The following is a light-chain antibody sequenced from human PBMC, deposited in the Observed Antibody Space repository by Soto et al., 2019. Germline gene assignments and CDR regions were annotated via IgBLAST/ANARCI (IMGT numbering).Light chain of an antibody. Sequence: EIVMTQSPATLSVSPGERATLSCRASQSVNSNLAWYQQKPGQAPRLLIYGASTRATGIPARFSGSGSGTEFTLTISSLQSEDFAVYYCQQYNNWPLNFGGGTKVEIK. J-gene: IGKJ4*01. V-gene: IGKV3-15*01. CDR3: QQYNNWPLN. CDR1: QSVNSN. CDR2: GAS.